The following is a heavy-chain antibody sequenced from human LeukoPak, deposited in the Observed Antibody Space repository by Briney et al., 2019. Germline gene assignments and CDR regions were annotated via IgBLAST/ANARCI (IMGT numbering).Heavy chain of an antibody. CDR2: INHSGST. V-gene: IGHV4-34*01. Sequence: SETLSLTCAVYGGSFSGYYWSWIRQPPGKGLEWIGEINHSGSTNYNPSLKSRVTISVDTSKNQFSLKLSSVTAADTAVYYCARDGYNFLGYYYYMDVWGKGTTVTVSS. J-gene: IGHJ6*03. D-gene: IGHD5-24*01. CDR1: GGSFSGYY. CDR3: ARDGYNFLGYYYYMDV.